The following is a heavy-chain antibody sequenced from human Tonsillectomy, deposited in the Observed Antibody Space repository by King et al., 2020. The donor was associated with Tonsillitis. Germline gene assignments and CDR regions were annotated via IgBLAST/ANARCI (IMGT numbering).Heavy chain of an antibody. V-gene: IGHV3-53*01. CDR3: ARSSGSTYQGRSWDY. J-gene: IGHJ4*02. CDR1: GFTVSSNY. Sequence: VQLVESGGGLIQPGGSLRLSCAASGFTVSSNYMSWVRQAPGKGLEWVSVIYSGGSTYYADSVKGRFTISRDNSKNTLYLQMNSLRAEDTAVYYCARSSGSTYQGRSWDYWGQGTLVTVSS. D-gene: IGHD1-26*01. CDR2: IYSGGST.